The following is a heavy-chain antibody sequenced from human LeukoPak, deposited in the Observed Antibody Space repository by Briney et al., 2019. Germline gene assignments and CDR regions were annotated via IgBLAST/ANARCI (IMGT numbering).Heavy chain of an antibody. Sequence: QPGGSLRLSCAASGFTFSGSAMHWVRQAPGKGLEWVAFIRYDGSKKYYADSVKGRFTISRDNSKNTLYLQMSSLRAEDTAVYYCAREVGRGFDYWGQGTLVTVSS. V-gene: IGHV3-30*02. CDR3: AREVGRGFDY. CDR1: GFTFSGSA. J-gene: IGHJ4*02. D-gene: IGHD1-26*01. CDR2: IRYDGSKK.